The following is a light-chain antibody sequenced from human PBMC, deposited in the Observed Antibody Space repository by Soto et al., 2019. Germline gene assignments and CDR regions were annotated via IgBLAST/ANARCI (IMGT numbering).Light chain of an antibody. Sequence: DIQMTQSPSSLSASVGDRVTLTCRTSQSIASLLNWYQQKPGKAPKLLIYGASSLQTGVPSRFSGSGSGTDFTLTISSLQPEDFATYYCQQSYSTPWTFGQGTKVEIK. CDR1: QSIASL. J-gene: IGKJ1*01. V-gene: IGKV1-39*01. CDR2: GAS. CDR3: QQSYSTPWT.